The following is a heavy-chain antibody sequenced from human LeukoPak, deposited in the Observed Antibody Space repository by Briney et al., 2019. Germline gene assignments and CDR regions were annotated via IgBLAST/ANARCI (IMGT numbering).Heavy chain of an antibody. CDR3: VVVTAIHHDAFGI. J-gene: IGHJ3*02. CDR2: IIPILGIA. D-gene: IGHD2-21*02. Sequence: ASVKVSCKASGGTFSSYAISWVRQAPGQGLKWMGRIIPILGIANYAQKFQGRVTITADKSTSTAYMELSSLRSEDTAVYYCVVVTAIHHDAFGIWGQGTMVTVSS. V-gene: IGHV1-69*04. CDR1: GGTFSSYA.